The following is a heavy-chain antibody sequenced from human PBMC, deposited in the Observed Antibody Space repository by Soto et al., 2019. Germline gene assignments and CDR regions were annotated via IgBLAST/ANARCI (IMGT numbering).Heavy chain of an antibody. CDR1: GYSFTSYW. Sequence: EVQLVQSGAEVKKPGESLKISCKGSGYSFTSYWIGWVRQMPGKGLEWMGIIYPGDSDTRYSPSFQGQVTISADKSISTAYRRWSGQKPSDPARYYCARHYRRPFTPPGSGRRAHLHYWGQGPRVPVSS. D-gene: IGHD2-15*01. CDR2: IYPGDSDT. CDR3: ARHYRRPFTPPGSGRRAHLHY. J-gene: IGHJ4*02. V-gene: IGHV5-51*01.